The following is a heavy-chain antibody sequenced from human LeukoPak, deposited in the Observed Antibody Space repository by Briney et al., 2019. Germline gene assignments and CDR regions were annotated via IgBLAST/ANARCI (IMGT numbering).Heavy chain of an antibody. CDR3: ARAQREYSNYRPPNYYYYYMDV. CDR1: GGTFSSYA. J-gene: IGHJ6*03. Sequence: SVKVSCKASGGTFSSYAISWVRQAPGQGLEWMGGIIPIFGTANYAQKFQGRVTITADESTSTAYMELSSLRSEDTAVYYCARAQREYSNYRPPNYYYYYMDVWGKGTTVTVSS. CDR2: IIPIFGTA. V-gene: IGHV1-69*13. D-gene: IGHD4-11*01.